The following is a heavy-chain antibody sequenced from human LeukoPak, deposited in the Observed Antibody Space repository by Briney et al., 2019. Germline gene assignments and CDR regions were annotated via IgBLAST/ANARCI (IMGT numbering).Heavy chain of an antibody. J-gene: IGHJ4*02. D-gene: IGHD6-13*01. CDR1: GYTFTGYY. V-gene: IGHV1-2*02. CDR3: ARQGALVKGIDY. CDR2: INPNSGVT. Sequence: ASVKVSCKASGYTFTGYYMHWVRQAPGQGLEWMGWINPNSGVTNYAQKFQGRVTMTRDTSISTVYMELSRLRSDDTAVYYCARQGALVKGIDYWGQGTLVTVSS.